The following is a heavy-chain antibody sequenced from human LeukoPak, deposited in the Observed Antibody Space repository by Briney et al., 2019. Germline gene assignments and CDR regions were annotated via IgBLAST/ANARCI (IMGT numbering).Heavy chain of an antibody. D-gene: IGHD3-10*01. CDR1: GGSFSGYY. J-gene: IGHJ4*02. V-gene: IGHV4-34*01. CDR3: ARLNLGLLWFGGIDY. Sequence: SETLSLTCAVYGGSFSGYYWSWIRQPPGKGLEWIGEINHSGSTNYNPSLKSRVTISVDTSKNQFSLKLSSVTAADTAVYYCARLNLGLLWFGGIDYWGQGTLVTVSS. CDR2: INHSGST.